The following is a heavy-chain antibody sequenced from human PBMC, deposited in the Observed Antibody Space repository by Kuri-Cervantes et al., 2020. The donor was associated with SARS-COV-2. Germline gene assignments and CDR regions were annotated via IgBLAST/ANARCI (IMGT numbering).Heavy chain of an antibody. Sequence: GESLKISCAASGFTFSSYAMSWVRQAPGKGLEWVSYISSSSSSYTNYADSVKGRFTISRDNAKNSLYLQMNSLRAEDTAVYYCARTRSRGSSWYVSYWGQGTLVTVSS. CDR3: ARTRSRGSSWYVSY. J-gene: IGHJ4*02. V-gene: IGHV3-11*03. CDR2: ISSSSSSYT. CDR1: GFTFSSYA. D-gene: IGHD6-13*01.